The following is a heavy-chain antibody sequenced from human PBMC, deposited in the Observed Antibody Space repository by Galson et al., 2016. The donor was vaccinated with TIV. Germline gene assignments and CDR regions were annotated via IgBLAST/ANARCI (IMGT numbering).Heavy chain of an antibody. CDR1: GFTFGPFK. Sequence: SLRLSCAASGFTFGPFKMGWVRQVPGKGLEWVAVMWFDGSDIYYADSVKGRFTISRDNSKNTLYLQMNSLRGEDTAVYYCARARYSNGWFTDFWGRGTLVTVSS. CDR3: ARARYSNGWFTDF. CDR2: MWFDGSDI. V-gene: IGHV3-33*08. D-gene: IGHD6-19*01. J-gene: IGHJ4*02.